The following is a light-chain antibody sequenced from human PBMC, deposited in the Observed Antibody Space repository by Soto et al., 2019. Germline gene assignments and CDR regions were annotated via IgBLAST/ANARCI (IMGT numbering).Light chain of an antibody. CDR2: GAS. CDR1: QSVSSSY. J-gene: IGKJ1*01. CDR3: QQYGTTWT. Sequence: EIVLTQSPGTLSLSPGERATLSCRASQSVSSSYLAWYQQKPGQAPRPLIYGASSRATGIPDRFSGSGSETDFTLTISRLQPEDFPVYSCQQYGTTWTVGQGTQEEIK. V-gene: IGKV3-20*01.